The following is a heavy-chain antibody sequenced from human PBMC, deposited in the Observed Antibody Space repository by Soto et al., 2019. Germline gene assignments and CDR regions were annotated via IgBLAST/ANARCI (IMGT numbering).Heavy chain of an antibody. CDR2: ISGDGINT. CDR3: ARGNLSFDFDS. D-gene: IGHD1-26*01. Sequence: QIQLVESGGDVVQPGKSLRLSCAASGFNFGFFGMHWVRQAPGKGLEWVAFISGDGINTQYADSVRGRFTLSRDYSRKTMYPQIDSLREEDTALYYCARGNLSFDFDSWGLGTMFTVSS. CDR1: GFNFGFFG. V-gene: IGHV3-30*03. J-gene: IGHJ4*02.